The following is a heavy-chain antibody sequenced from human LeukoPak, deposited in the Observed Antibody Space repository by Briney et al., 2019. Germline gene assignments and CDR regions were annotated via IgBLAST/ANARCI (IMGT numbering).Heavy chain of an antibody. CDR1: GGSFSGYY. Sequence: SETLSLTCAVYGGSFSGYYWSWIRQPPGKGLEWIGEINHSGSTNYNPSLKSRVTISVDTSKNQFSLKLSSVTAADTAVYYCVRHGGSYSLDYWGQGTLVTVSS. V-gene: IGHV4-34*01. CDR3: VRHGGSYSLDY. D-gene: IGHD1-26*01. J-gene: IGHJ4*02. CDR2: INHSGST.